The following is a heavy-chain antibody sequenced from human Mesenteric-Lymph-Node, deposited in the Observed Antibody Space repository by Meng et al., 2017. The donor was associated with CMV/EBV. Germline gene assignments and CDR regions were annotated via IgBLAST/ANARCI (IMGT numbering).Heavy chain of an antibody. CDR1: GGSISSGGYY. J-gene: IGHJ6*02. Sequence: SETLSLTCTVSGGSISSGGYYWSWVRQHPGKGLEWIGFIYLSGSTYYNPSLKSRVTISVDTSKNQFSLKLSSVTAADTAVYYCARKKSTYYYYYGMDVWGQGTTVTVSS. CDR3: ARKKSTYYYYYGMDV. V-gene: IGHV4-31*03. D-gene: IGHD5/OR15-5a*01. CDR2: IYLSGST.